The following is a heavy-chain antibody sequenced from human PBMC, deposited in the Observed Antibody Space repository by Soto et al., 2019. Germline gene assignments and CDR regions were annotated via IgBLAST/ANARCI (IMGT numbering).Heavy chain of an antibody. V-gene: IGHV4-30-4*02. CDR2: IYYSGST. CDR1: GGSISSGDYY. CDR3: ARIATGNRRYFDY. Sequence: SETLSLTCTVSGGSISSGDYYWSWIRQPPGKGLEWIGYIYYSGSTYYNPSLKSRVTISVDTSKNQFSLKLSSVTAADTAVYFCARIATGNRRYFDYWGQGTLVTVSS. D-gene: IGHD6-13*01. J-gene: IGHJ4*02.